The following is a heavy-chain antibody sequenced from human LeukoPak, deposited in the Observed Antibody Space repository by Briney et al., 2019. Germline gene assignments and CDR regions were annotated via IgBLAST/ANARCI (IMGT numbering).Heavy chain of an antibody. CDR1: GYTFTSYD. D-gene: IGHD2-21*02. CDR3: ARESVAYCGGDCYAFDI. CDR2: MNPNSGNT. Sequence: ASVKVSCKASGYTFTSYDINWVRQATGQGLEWMGWMNPNSGNTGYAQKFQGRVTTTRNTSISTAYMELSSLRSEDTAVYYCARESVAYCGGDCYAFDIWGQGTMVTVSS. J-gene: IGHJ3*02. V-gene: IGHV1-8*03.